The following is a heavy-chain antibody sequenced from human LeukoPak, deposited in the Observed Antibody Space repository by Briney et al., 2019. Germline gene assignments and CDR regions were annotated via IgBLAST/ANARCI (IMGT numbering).Heavy chain of an antibody. CDR1: GFTFSSYA. D-gene: IGHD3-10*01. J-gene: IGHJ4*02. CDR3: AKAANEFGELLFFFYVDY. CDR2: ISGSGGST. Sequence: GGSLRLSCAASGFTFSSYAMSWVRQAPGKGLEWVSAISGSGGSTYYADSVKGRFTISRDNSKNTLYLQMNSLRAEDTAVYYCAKAANEFGELLFFFYVDYWGQGTLVTVSS. V-gene: IGHV3-23*01.